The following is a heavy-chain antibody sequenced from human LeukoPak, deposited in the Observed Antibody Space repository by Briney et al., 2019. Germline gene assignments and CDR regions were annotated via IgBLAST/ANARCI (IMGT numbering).Heavy chain of an antibody. Sequence: GASVKVSCKASGYTFTSYAISWVRQAPGQGLEWMGRIIPILGIANYAQKFQGRVTITADKSTSTAYMELSSLRSEDTAVYYCARANLALEYTANDYWGQGTLVTVSS. V-gene: IGHV1-69*04. CDR2: IIPILGIA. CDR3: ARANLALEYTANDY. J-gene: IGHJ4*02. CDR1: GYTFTSYA. D-gene: IGHD5-18*01.